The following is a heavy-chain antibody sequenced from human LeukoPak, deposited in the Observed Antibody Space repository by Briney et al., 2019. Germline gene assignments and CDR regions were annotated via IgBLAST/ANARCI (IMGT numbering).Heavy chain of an antibody. J-gene: IGHJ4*02. CDR2: FYHSGSI. Sequence: SETLSLTCAVSGYSISSDNYWVWIRRPPGRGREWTGGFYHSGSIYYNPSLKRRVTMSVDKSKNQFSLKLSTVTAADTAVYYCARAPRDSSSSNYMRRFDYWGQGTLVTVSS. V-gene: IGHV4-38-2*01. CDR3: ARAPRDSSSSNYMRRFDY. CDR1: GYSISSDNY. D-gene: IGHD3-22*01.